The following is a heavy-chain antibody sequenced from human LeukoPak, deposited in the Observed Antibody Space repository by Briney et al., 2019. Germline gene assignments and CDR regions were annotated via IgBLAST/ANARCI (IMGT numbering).Heavy chain of an antibody. CDR2: IWYDGSNK. CDR3: ARDRRAAAGTFDY. Sequence: GGSLRLSCAASGFTFSSYGMHWVRQAPGKGLEWVAVIWYDGSNKYYADSVKGRFTISRDNSKNTLYLQMNSLRAEDTAVYYCARDRRAAAGTFDYWGREPWSPSPQ. J-gene: IGHJ4*02. V-gene: IGHV3-33*01. CDR1: GFTFSSYG. D-gene: IGHD6-13*01.